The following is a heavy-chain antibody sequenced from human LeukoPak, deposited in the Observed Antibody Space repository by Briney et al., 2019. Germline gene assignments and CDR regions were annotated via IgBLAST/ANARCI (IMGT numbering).Heavy chain of an antibody. CDR1: GYXFTNYW. CDR2: IYPGDSDT. D-gene: IGHD6-6*01. Sequence: GESLQISCNGSGYXFTNYWIGWVRQMPGKGLEWMGRIYPGDSDTRYSPSFQGQVTISADKSISTAYLQWSSLKASDTAMYYCARQGYSSSSRFDYWGQGTLVTVSS. V-gene: IGHV5-51*01. CDR3: ARQGYSSSSRFDY. J-gene: IGHJ4*02.